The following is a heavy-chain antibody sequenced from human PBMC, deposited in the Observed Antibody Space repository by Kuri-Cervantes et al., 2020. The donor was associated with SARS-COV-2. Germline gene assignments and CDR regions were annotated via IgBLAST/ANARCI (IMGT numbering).Heavy chain of an antibody. V-gene: IGHV3-21*01. J-gene: IGHJ4*02. D-gene: IGHD3-10*01. Sequence: GESLKISCAASGFTFSSYSMNWVRQAPGKGLEWVSSISSSSSYIYYADSVKGRFTISRDNAKNSLYLQMNSLGAEGTAVYYCARDSGSDYWGQGTLVTVSS. CDR1: GFTFSSYS. CDR3: ARDSGSDY. CDR2: ISSSSSYI.